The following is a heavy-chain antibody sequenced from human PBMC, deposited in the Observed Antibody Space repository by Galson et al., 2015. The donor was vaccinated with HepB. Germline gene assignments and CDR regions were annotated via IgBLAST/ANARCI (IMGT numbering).Heavy chain of an antibody. J-gene: IGHJ4*02. CDR1: GFTFSSYA. V-gene: IGHV3-30*04. D-gene: IGHD4-17*01. CDR2: ISYDGSNK. CDR3: AREDNRYGDLYYFDY. Sequence: SLRLSCAASGFTFSSYAMHWVRQAPGKGLEWVAVISYDGSNKYYADSVKGRFTISRDNSKNTLYLQMDSLRAEDTAVYYCAREDNRYGDLYYFDYWGQGTLVTVSS.